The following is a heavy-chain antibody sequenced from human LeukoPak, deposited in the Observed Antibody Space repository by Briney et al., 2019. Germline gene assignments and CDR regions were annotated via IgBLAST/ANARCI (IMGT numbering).Heavy chain of an antibody. J-gene: IGHJ4*02. CDR3: ARVAFRGYDSSDYSDY. CDR2: ISSSSSYI. CDR1: GFTFSSYS. V-gene: IGHV3-21*01. Sequence: GGSLRLSCAASGFTFSSYSMNWVRQAPGKGLEWVSSISSSSSYIYYADSVKGRFTISRDNAKNSLYLQMNSLRAEDTAVYYCARVAFRGYDSSDYSDYWGQGTLVTVSS. D-gene: IGHD3-22*01.